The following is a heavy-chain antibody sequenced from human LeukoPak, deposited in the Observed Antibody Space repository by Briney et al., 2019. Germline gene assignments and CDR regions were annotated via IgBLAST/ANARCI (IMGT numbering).Heavy chain of an antibody. J-gene: IGHJ6*02. CDR2: INHSGST. V-gene: IGHV4-34*09. Sequence: SETLSLTCAVYGGSFSGYYWSWIRQPPGKGLEWIGEINHSGSTHYNPSLKSRVIISVDTSKNQFSLKLSSVTAADTAVYYCARDSSAMPFTYGMDVWGQGTTVTVSS. CDR3: ARDSSAMPFTYGMDV. CDR1: GGSFSGYY. D-gene: IGHD2-2*01.